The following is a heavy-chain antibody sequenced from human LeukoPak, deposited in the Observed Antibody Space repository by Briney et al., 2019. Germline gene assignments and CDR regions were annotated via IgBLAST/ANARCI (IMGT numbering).Heavy chain of an antibody. Sequence: GESLKISCNGSGYSFTSYWIGWVRQMPGKGMEWMGIIYPGDSDTRYSPSFQGQVTISADKSISTAYLQWSSLKASDTAMYYCARRKTSFYDSSGYEDYFDYWGQGTLVTVSS. V-gene: IGHV5-51*03. J-gene: IGHJ4*02. CDR3: ARRKTSFYDSSGYEDYFDY. D-gene: IGHD3-22*01. CDR2: IYPGDSDT. CDR1: GYSFTSYW.